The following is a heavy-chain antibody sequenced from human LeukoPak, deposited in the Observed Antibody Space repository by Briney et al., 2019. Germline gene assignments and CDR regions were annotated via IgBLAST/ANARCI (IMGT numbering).Heavy chain of an antibody. V-gene: IGHV3-33*06. Sequence: GRSLRLSCAAPGFTFSSYGIHWVRQAPGKGLEWVAVIWYDGSNKYYADSVKGRFTISRDNSKNTLYLQMNSLRAEDTAVYYCAKGAGGYYYYMDVWGKGTTVTVSS. D-gene: IGHD4-23*01. CDR1: GFTFSSYG. CDR2: IWYDGSNK. CDR3: AKGAGGYYYYMDV. J-gene: IGHJ6*03.